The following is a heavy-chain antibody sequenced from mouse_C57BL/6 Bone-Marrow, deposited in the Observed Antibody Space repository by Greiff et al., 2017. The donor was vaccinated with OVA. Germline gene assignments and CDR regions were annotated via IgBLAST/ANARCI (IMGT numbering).Heavy chain of an antibody. CDR2: ISDGGSYT. V-gene: IGHV5-4*01. D-gene: IGHD2-2*01. J-gene: IGHJ4*01. CDR3: ARDAQGLRRGDY. CDR1: GFTFSSYA. Sequence: EVKLEESGGGLVKPGGSLKLSCAASGFTFSSYAMSWVRQTPEKRLEWVATISDGGSYTYYPDNVQGRFTISRDNAKNNLYLQMSHLKSEDTAMYYCARDAQGLRRGDYWGQGTSVTVSS.